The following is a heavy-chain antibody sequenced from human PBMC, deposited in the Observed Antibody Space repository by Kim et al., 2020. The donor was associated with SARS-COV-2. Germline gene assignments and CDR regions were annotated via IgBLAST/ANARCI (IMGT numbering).Heavy chain of an antibody. CDR2: ISGSGGDT. D-gene: IGHD2-15*01. V-gene: IGHV3-23*01. CDR1: GFNFNTYA. J-gene: IGHJ4*02. Sequence: GGSLRLSCAASGFNFNTYAMTWVRQAPGKGLEWVSGISGSGGDTYYTDSVKGRFTISRDNSKNTLYLQMNSLRAEDTAVYYCAKDRAVVTDYFESWGQGTLVTVSS. CDR3: AKDRAVVTDYFES.